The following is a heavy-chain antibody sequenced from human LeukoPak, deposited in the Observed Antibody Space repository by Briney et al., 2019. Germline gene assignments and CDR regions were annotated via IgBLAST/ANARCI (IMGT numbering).Heavy chain of an antibody. V-gene: IGHV3-38-3*01. CDR1: GFTVSSNE. CDR3: KKVVGSSGCHN. Sequence: GGSLRLSCAASGFTVSSNEMSWVRQAPGKGLEWVSSISGGSTYYADSRKGRFTISRDNSKNTLHLQMNSLRAEDTAVYYCKKVVGSSGCHNRGQGTLVTVSS. D-gene: IGHD6-19*01. J-gene: IGHJ4*02. CDR2: ISGGST.